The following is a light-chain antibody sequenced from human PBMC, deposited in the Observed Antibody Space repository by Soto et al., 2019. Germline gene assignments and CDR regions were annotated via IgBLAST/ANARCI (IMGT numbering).Light chain of an antibody. CDR1: SSNIGNHY. CDR3: GTWDSSLSAVV. J-gene: IGLJ2*01. CDR2: DNN. V-gene: IGLV1-51*01. Sequence: QSVLTQPPSVSAAPGQKVTISCSGSSSNIGNHYVSWYQMLPGTAPKVLIYDNNKRPSGIPDRFSGSKFGTSATLGITGLQTGDEADYYCGTWDSSLSAVVFGGGTKLTVL.